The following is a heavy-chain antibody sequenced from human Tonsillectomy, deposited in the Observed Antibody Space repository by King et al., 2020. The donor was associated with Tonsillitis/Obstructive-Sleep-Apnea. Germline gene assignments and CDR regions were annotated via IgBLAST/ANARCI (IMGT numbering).Heavy chain of an antibody. D-gene: IGHD2-21*01. CDR1: GGSISSDY. V-gene: IGHV4-59*01. CDR2: SYYSGNT. Sequence: QLQESGPGLVKPSETLSLTCTVSGGSISSDYWSWIRPPPGKGLEWIGYSYYSGNTNYNPSLKSRVTISVDTSKNQFSLKLSSVTAADTAVYYCARFAVAEDAFDIWGPGTRVTVSS. J-gene: IGHJ3*02. CDR3: ARFAVAEDAFDI.